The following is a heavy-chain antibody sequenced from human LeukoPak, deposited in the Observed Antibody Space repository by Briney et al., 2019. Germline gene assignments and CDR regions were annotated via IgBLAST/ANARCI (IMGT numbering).Heavy chain of an antibody. V-gene: IGHV3-7*01. CDR2: IKQDESEK. Sequence: PGGSLSLSCAASGFNFSSYWMTWARQARGKGLEWVANIKQDESEKYYGDSVRSRFTSSRDNAQNLLYLQMNSLRAEDTDVYYCARDNGYFSVDYWGQGTLVTVSS. CDR1: GFNFSSYW. J-gene: IGHJ4*02. CDR3: ARDNGYFSVDY. D-gene: IGHD3-22*01.